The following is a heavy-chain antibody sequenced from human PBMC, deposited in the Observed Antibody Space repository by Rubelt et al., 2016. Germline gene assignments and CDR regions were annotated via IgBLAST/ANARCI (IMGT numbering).Heavy chain of an antibody. J-gene: IGHJ2*01. CDR2: IYYSGST. Sequence: QLQLQESGPGLVKPSETLSLTCTVSGGSISSSSYYWGWIRQPPGKGLEWIGSIYYSGSTYYNPSLKSRVTISVDTSKNQFSLKLSSVTAADTAVYYCARIRITMIVVVITPWYFDLWGRGTLVTVSS. D-gene: IGHD3-22*01. V-gene: IGHV4-39*07. CDR1: GGSISSSSYY. CDR3: ARIRITMIVVVITPWYFDL.